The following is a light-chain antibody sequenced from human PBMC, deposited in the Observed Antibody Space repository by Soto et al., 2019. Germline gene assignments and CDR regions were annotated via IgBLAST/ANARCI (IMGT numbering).Light chain of an antibody. V-gene: IGKV3-15*01. CDR2: GAS. CDR1: QSVSSD. CDR3: QQYNTWHPKMT. Sequence: VVTQSPATLSVFPGETATLSCRASQSVSSDLAWYQQRPGQAPRLLIYGASTRATGIPARFRGSGSGTEFRLTISSLQSEDFAYYFCQQYNTWHPKMTFGRGTKVEIK. J-gene: IGKJ1*01.